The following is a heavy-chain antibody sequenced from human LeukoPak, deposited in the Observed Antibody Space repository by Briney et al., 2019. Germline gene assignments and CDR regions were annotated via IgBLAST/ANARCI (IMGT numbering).Heavy chain of an antibody. CDR2: MNPNSGNT. Sequence: ASVKVSCKASGYTFTSYDINWVRQATGQGLEWMGWMNPNSGNTGYAQKFQGRVTITRNTSISTAYMELSSLRSEDTAVYYCAREFSSGWYGGRGTWFDPWGQGTLVTVSS. J-gene: IGHJ5*02. CDR1: GYTFTSYD. D-gene: IGHD6-19*01. CDR3: AREFSSGWYGGRGTWFDP. V-gene: IGHV1-8*03.